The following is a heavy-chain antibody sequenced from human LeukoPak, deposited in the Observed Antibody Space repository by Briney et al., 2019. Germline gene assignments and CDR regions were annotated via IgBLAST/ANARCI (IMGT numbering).Heavy chain of an antibody. CDR1: GYSYTSYW. CDR3: ATPYPREYCSSTTCYFNY. CDR2: IYPSDSDT. J-gene: IGHJ4*02. V-gene: IGHV5-51*01. D-gene: IGHD2/OR15-2a*01. Sequence: GSLKISCKGSGYSYTSYWIGWVRQMPGKGLEWMGIIYPSDSDTRYSPSFQGQVTISADKSISTAYLQWSSLKASDTAMYYCATPYPREYCSSTTCYFNYWGQGTLVTVSS.